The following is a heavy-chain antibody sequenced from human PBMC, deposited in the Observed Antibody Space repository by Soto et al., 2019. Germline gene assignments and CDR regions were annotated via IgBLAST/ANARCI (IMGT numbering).Heavy chain of an antibody. CDR1: GFTFSSYG. D-gene: IGHD3-10*01. J-gene: IGHJ4*02. CDR3: AKEGSGGPDY. Sequence: QVQLVESGGGVVQPGRSLRLSCAASGFTFSSYGMHWVRQAPGKGLEWVAVISYDGSNKYYADSVKGRFTISRDNSKNTLYLQRNSLRAEDTAVYYCAKEGSGGPDYWGQGTLVTVSS. CDR2: ISYDGSNK. V-gene: IGHV3-30*18.